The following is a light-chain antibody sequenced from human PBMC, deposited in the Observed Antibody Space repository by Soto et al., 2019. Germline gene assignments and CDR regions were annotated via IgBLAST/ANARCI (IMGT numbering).Light chain of an antibody. V-gene: IGLV1-40*01. J-gene: IGLJ2*01. CDR2: GNS. Sequence: QPVLTQPPSVSGAPGQRVTISCTGSSSNIGAGYDVHWYQQLPGTAPKLLIYGNSNRPSGVPDRFSGSKSGTSASLAITGLQAEDEADYYCQSYDSSLRGVFGGGTNLTVL. CDR1: SSNIGAGYD. CDR3: QSYDSSLRGV.